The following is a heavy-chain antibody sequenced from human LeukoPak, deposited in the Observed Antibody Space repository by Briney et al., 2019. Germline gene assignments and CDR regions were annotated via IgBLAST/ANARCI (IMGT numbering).Heavy chain of an antibody. CDR2: IYYSGST. CDR1: GGSISSYY. CDR3: ARDSRLPHPGGPDYYYYYGMDV. D-gene: IGHD6-25*01. J-gene: IGHJ6*02. V-gene: IGHV4-59*01. Sequence: SETLSLTCTVSGGSISSYYWSWIRQPPGKGLEWIGYIYYSGSTNYNPSLKSRVTISVDTSKNQFSLRLSSVTAADTAVYYCARDSRLPHPGGPDYYYYYGMDVWGQGTTVTVSS.